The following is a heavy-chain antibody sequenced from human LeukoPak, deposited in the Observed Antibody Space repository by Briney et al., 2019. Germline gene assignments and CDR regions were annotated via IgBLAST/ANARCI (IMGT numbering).Heavy chain of an antibody. V-gene: IGHV3-7*03. CDR1: GFTFSSYW. D-gene: IGHD5-18*01. J-gene: IGHJ6*02. CDR2: INHNGNVN. CDR3: ARYGGYSYGSSYYGMDV. Sequence: GGSLRLSCAASGFTFSSYWMNWARQAPGKGLEWVASINHNGNVNYYVDSVKGRFTISRDNAKNSLYLQMSNLRAEDTAVYYCARYGGYSYGSSYYGMDVWGQGTTVTVSS.